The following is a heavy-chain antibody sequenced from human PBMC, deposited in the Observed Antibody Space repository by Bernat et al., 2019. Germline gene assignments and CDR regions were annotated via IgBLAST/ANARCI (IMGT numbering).Heavy chain of an antibody. J-gene: IGHJ4*02. Sequence: QVQLVESGGGVVQPGRSLRLSCEASGFAFSNYAMHWVRQAPGKGLEWVAFISYDGSKTFYADPVKGRFTISRDNSKNMLDLQMNSLRVEDTAVYFCGTEDEFLIGSNARFDCWGQGTLVTVSS. D-gene: IGHD3-10*01. V-gene: IGHV3-33*08. CDR3: GTEDEFLIGSNARFDC. CDR1: GFAFSNYA. CDR2: ISYDGSKT.